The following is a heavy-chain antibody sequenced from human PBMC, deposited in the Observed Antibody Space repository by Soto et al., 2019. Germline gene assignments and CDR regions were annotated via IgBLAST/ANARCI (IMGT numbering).Heavy chain of an antibody. D-gene: IGHD3-10*01. CDR2: INHSGST. J-gene: IGHJ4*02. Sequence: PSETLSLTCAVYGGSFSGYYWSWIRQPPGKGLEWIGEINHSGSTNYNPSLKSRVTISVDTSKNQFSLKLSSVTAANTAVYYCAREIHQKFGELWSQGTLVTVSS. CDR3: AREIHQKFGEL. V-gene: IGHV4-34*01. CDR1: GGSFSGYY.